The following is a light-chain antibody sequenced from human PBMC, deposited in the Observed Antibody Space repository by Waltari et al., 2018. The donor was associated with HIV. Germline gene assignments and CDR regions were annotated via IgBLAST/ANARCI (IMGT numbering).Light chain of an antibody. Sequence: QSVLTQPPSASGTPGQRVALPCSGSRPHTSNNYLSRYQQLPGTAPKLLISRNNQRPSGVPDRFSGFKSGTSASLAISGLRSEDESDYYCAAWDDSLSGVVFGGGTKLTVL. J-gene: IGLJ2*01. CDR2: RNN. CDR3: AAWDDSLSGVV. V-gene: IGLV1-47*01. CDR1: RPHTSNNY.